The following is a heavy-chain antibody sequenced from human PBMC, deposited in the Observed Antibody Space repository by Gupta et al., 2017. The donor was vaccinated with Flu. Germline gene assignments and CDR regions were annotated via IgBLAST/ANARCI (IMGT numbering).Heavy chain of an antibody. J-gene: IGHJ4*02. CDR2: ISYDGSNK. CDR3: AKAHYYGSGSYSDY. V-gene: IGHV3-30*18. D-gene: IGHD3-10*01. Sequence: QAPGKGLEWVAVISYDGSNKYYADSVKGRFTISRDNSKNTLYLQMNSLRAEDTAVYYCAKAHYYGSGSYSDYWGQGTLVTVSS.